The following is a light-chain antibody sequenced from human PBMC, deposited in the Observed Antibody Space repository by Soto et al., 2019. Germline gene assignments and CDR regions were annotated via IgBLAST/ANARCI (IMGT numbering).Light chain of an antibody. CDR1: SSDVGSDYNY. CDR2: DVS. CDR3: CSYTSISTYV. J-gene: IGLJ1*01. V-gene: IGLV2-14*03. Sequence: QSVLTQPASVSGSPVQSIAISCTGTSSDVGSDYNYVSWYQQHPGKAPKLMVYDVSTRPSGVSNRFSGSKSGTTASLTISGLQAEDEADYYCCSYTSISTYVFGTGTKVTVL.